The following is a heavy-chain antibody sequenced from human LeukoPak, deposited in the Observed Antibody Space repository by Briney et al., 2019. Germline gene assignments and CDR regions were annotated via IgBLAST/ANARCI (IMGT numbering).Heavy chain of an antibody. J-gene: IGHJ6*03. Sequence: SETLSLTCTVSGGSISSSSYYWGWIRQPPGKGLEWIGSIYYSGSTYYNPSLKSRFTISVDTSKNQFSLKLSSVTAADTAVYYCARLIVLRYFDWLLEEYMDVWGKGTTVTVSS. CDR3: ARLIVLRYFDWLLEEYMDV. V-gene: IGHV4-39*01. CDR1: GGSISSSSYY. CDR2: IYYSGST. D-gene: IGHD3-9*01.